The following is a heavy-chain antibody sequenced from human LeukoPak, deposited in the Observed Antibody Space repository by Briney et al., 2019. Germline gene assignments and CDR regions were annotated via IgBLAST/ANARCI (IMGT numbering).Heavy chain of an antibody. CDR3: ARDEVAAFDY. V-gene: IGHV3-30*02. Sequence: GGSLRLSCAASRFTFSTYGMHWVRQAPGKGLEWVAYIQYDGSNQQHADSVKGRFSISRDSSKNILYLQMNSLRAEDTAVYYCARDEVAAFDYWGQGTLVTVSS. CDR1: RFTFSTYG. D-gene: IGHD2-15*01. J-gene: IGHJ4*02. CDR2: IQYDGSNQ.